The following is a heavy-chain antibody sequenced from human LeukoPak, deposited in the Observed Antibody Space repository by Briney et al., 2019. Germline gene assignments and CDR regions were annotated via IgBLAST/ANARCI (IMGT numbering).Heavy chain of an antibody. CDR3: ARGYSSSWLGYFDY. J-gene: IGHJ4*02. CDR2: VSSDGSIK. CDR1: GFTFSSYG. V-gene: IGHV3-30*03. Sequence: HPGGSLRLSCVASGFTFSSYGIHWVRQAPGKGLEWVAVVSSDGSIKYNADSVKGRFTISRDTSKNTVYLQMSSLGAEDTAFYYCARGYSSSWLGYFDYWGQGTLVTVSS. D-gene: IGHD6-13*01.